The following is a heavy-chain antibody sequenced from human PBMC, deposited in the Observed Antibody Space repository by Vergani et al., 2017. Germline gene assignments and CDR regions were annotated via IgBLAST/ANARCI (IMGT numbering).Heavy chain of an antibody. Sequence: EVQLVESGGGLVKPGGSLRLSCAASGFTFSSYSMNWVRQAPGKGLEWVSSISSSSSYIYYADSVKGRFTISRDNAKNSLYLQMNSLRAEDTAVYYCAEEVVTSRITIVGVVHDYYGMDVWGQGTTVTVSS. D-gene: IGHD3-3*01. CDR1: GFTFSSYS. V-gene: IGHV3-21*01. J-gene: IGHJ6*02. CDR2: ISSSSSYI. CDR3: AEEVVTSRITIVGVVHDYYGMDV.